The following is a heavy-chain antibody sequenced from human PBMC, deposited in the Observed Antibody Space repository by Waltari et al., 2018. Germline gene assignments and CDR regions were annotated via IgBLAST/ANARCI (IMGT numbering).Heavy chain of an antibody. CDR2: IYSGVSTT. Sequence: EVQLLESGGGLVQPGGSLRLSCAASGFTFSRHSMSWVRQAPGKGLEWVSSIYSGVSTTSYADSVKCRFTISRDNSKNTLYLQMNSLRADDTAIYYCAKYGASGGFDCWGQGTLVTVSS. D-gene: IGHD3-10*01. CDR3: AKYGASGGFDC. J-gene: IGHJ4*02. CDR1: GFTFSRHS. V-gene: IGHV3-23*03.